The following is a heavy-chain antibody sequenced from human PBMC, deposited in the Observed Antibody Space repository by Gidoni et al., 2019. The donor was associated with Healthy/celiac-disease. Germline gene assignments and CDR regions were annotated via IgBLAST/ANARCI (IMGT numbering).Heavy chain of an antibody. D-gene: IGHD1-20*01. CDR2: IYSGGST. J-gene: IGHJ6*02. Sequence: EVQLVESGGGLVQPGGSLRLSCAASGFTVSSNYMSWVRQAPGKGLEWVSVIYSGGSTYYADSVKGRFTISRHNSKNTLYLQMNSLRAEDTAVYYCARSGVTGTSIYYYYYGMDVWGQGTTVTVSS. CDR1: GFTVSSNY. CDR3: ARSGVTGTSIYYYYYGMDV. V-gene: IGHV3-53*04.